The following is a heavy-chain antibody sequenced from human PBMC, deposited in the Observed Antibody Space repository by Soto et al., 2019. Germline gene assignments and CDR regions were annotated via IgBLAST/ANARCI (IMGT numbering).Heavy chain of an antibody. J-gene: IGHJ4*02. CDR2: INPNSGGT. CDR1: GYTFTGYY. Sequence: QVQLVQSGAEVKKPGASVKVSCKASGYTFTGYYMHWVRQAPGQGLEWMGWINPNSGGTNYAQKFQGWVTMTRDTSISTAYMELSRLRSDDTAVYFCARDGTLYDSRAYYYLYWGQGTLVTVSS. CDR3: ARDGTLYDSRAYYYLY. V-gene: IGHV1-2*04. D-gene: IGHD3-22*01.